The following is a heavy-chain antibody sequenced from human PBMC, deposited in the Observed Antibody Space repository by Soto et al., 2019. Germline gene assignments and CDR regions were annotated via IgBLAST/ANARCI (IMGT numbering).Heavy chain of an antibody. CDR1: GGSISSGGYY. V-gene: IGHV4-31*03. Sequence: SETLSLTCTVSGGSISSGGYYWSWIRQHPGKGLEWIGYIYYSGSTYYNPSLKSRVTISVDTSKNQFSLKLSSVTAADTAVYYCAREAYYDSSGYYFDYWGQGTLVTVSS. J-gene: IGHJ4*02. D-gene: IGHD3-22*01. CDR2: IYYSGST. CDR3: AREAYYDSSGYYFDY.